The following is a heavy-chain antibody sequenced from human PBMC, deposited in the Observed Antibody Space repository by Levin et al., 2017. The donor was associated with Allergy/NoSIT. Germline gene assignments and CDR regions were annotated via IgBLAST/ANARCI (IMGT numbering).Heavy chain of an antibody. CDR1: GYTFSDHY. Sequence: ASVKVSCKASGYTFSDHYIHWVRQAPGQGLECMGWINGKNGDTKYAQKFQGRVTMTRDTSISTAYMELSRLTSDDTAVYFCARDPPEGDIGIDYWGQGTLVTVSS. CDR2: INGKNGDT. V-gene: IGHV1-2*02. CDR3: ARDPPEGDIGIDY. J-gene: IGHJ4*02. D-gene: IGHD1-1*01.